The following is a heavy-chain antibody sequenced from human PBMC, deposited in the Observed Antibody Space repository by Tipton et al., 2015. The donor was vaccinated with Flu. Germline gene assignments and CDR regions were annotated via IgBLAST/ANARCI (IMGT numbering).Heavy chain of an antibody. CDR1: GDSTSSDH. CDR3: ARGRVLGVVQPYYYMDV. D-gene: IGHD2-21*01. J-gene: IGHJ6*03. Sequence: TLSLTCTVSGDSTSSDHWNWIRQPAGKGLEWIGRIYTSGSTNYNPSLKSRVTMSTDSSRNQFSLRLHSVTAADTAVYYCARGRVLGVVQPYYYMDVWGNGTAVTVSS. V-gene: IGHV4-4*07. CDR2: IYTSGST.